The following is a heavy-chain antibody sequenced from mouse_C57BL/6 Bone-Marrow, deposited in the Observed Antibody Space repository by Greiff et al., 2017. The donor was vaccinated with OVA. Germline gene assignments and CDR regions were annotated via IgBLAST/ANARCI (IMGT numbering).Heavy chain of an antibody. V-gene: IGHV1-64*01. Sequence: QVQLQQPGAELVKPGASVKLSCKASGYTFTSYWMHWVKQRPGQGLEWIGMIHPNSGSTNYNEKFKSKATLTVDKSSSTAYMQLSSLTYEDSAVKYCARYRNDPLCDIDYWGREITVTVSS. CDR2: IHPNSGST. CDR1: GYTFTSYW. CDR3: ARYRNDPLCDIDY. J-gene: IGHJ4*01. D-gene: IGHD2-12*01.